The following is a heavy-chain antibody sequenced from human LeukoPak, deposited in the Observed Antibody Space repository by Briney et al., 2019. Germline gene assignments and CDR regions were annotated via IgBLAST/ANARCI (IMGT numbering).Heavy chain of an antibody. CDR2: IYHSSST. CDR1: GHSISSDYY. D-gene: IGHD2-21*01. CDR3: ARHRGGGGYHYMDV. J-gene: IGHJ6*03. V-gene: IGHV4-38-2*01. Sequence: SETLSLTCAVSGHSISSDYYWGWIRQPPGKGLEWIGSIYHSSSTYYNPSLKSRVTMSVDSSKNQFSLSLSSVTAADTAVYFCARHRGGGGYHYMDVWGKGTTVIVSS.